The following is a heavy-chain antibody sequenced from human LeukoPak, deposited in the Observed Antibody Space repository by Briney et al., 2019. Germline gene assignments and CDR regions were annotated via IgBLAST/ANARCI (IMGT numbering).Heavy chain of an antibody. CDR1: GYTFTSHD. Sequence: ASVKVSCKASGYTFTSHDINWVRQATGQGLEWMGWMNPNSGNTGYAQKFQGRVTMTRNTSISTAYMELSSLRSEDTAVYYCARAGAGYSSSEDYYYYGMDVWGQGTTVTVSS. CDR3: ARAGAGYSSSEDYYYYGMDV. V-gene: IGHV1-8*01. J-gene: IGHJ6*02. CDR2: MNPNSGNT. D-gene: IGHD6-13*01.